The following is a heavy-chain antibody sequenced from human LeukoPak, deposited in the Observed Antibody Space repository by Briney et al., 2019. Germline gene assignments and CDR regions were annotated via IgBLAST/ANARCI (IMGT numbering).Heavy chain of an antibody. Sequence: GGSLRLYCAASGFTFSDYYMSWIRQAPGKGLEWVSYISSSGSTIYYADSVKGRFTISRDNAKKSLYLQMNSLRAEDTAVYYCTRVGFGYSTFRGSPGTYYFDYWGQGTLVTVSS. CDR3: TRVGFGYSTFRGSPGTYYFDY. J-gene: IGHJ4*02. CDR2: ISSSGSTI. V-gene: IGHV3-11*01. D-gene: IGHD6-13*01. CDR1: GFTFSDYY.